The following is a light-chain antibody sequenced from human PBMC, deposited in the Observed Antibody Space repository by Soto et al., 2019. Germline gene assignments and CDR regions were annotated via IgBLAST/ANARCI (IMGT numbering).Light chain of an antibody. CDR2: DAS. Sequence: DIQMTQSPSSLSASLEDRVTITCQASQDIRHYLNWYQQKTGQAPKLLIYDASQLETGVTSRFSGSGSGTDFTFTINSLQPEDIGTYYCQHYNSLPITFGQGTRLEIK. V-gene: IGKV1-33*01. CDR1: QDIRHY. J-gene: IGKJ5*01. CDR3: QHYNSLPIT.